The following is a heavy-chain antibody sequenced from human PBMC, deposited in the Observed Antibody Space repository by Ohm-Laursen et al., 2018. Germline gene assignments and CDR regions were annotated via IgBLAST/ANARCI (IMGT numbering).Heavy chain of an antibody. V-gene: IGHV1-46*01. D-gene: IGHD3-22*01. CDR2: INPSGDTT. Sequence: SVKVSCKASGGTFSSYAISWVRQAPGQGLEWMGVINPSGDTTRYAQKFQGRVTMTRDPSTSTIYMELSSLRSDDTAVYYCARGYDSSGYYYCFPFWGQGTLVTVSS. CDR1: GGTFSSYA. J-gene: IGHJ4*02. CDR3: ARGYDSSGYYYCFPF.